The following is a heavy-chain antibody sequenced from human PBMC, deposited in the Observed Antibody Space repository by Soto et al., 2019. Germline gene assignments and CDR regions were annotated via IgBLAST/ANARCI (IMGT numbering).Heavy chain of an antibody. J-gene: IGHJ3*01. CDR1: GGSISSGNHF. CDR3: AREVSTPVHQGADDAFDL. Sequence: QVQLQEAGPGLVKPSQTLSLTCIVSGGSISSGNHFWSWIRQPPGKGLEWIGYIFYSGTAHYNSSLKSRVTISIDTCKNQFSLNLSSVTAADTAMYYCAREVSTPVHQGADDAFDLWGQGTMVTVSS. CDR2: IFYSGTA. D-gene: IGHD2-15*01. V-gene: IGHV4-30-4*01.